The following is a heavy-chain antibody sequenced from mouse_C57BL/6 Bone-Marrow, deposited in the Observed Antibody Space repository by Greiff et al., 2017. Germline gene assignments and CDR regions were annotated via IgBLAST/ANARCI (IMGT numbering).Heavy chain of an antibody. Sequence: QVQLKQSGAELARPGASVKLSCKASGYTFTSYGISWVKQRTGQGLEWIGEIYPRSGNTYYNEKFKGKATLTADKSSSTAYMELRSLTSEDSAVYFCASLLRPFDYWGQGTTLTVSS. CDR1: GYTFTSYG. CDR2: IYPRSGNT. D-gene: IGHD1-2*01. CDR3: ASLLRPFDY. V-gene: IGHV1-81*01. J-gene: IGHJ2*01.